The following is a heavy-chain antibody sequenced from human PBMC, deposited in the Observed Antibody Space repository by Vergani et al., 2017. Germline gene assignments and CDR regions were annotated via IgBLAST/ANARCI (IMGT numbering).Heavy chain of an antibody. CDR1: GGTFSSYA. CDR2: IIPIFGTA. V-gene: IGHV1-69*01. CDR3: ARDSTYYYDSSGYRFGYFQH. D-gene: IGHD3-22*01. J-gene: IGHJ1*01. Sequence: QVQLVQSGAEVKKPGASVTVSCKASGGTFSSYAISWVRQAPGQGLEWMGGIIPIFGTANYAQKFQGRVTITADESTSTAYMELSSLRSEDTAVYYCARDSTYYYDSSGYRFGYFQHWGQGTLVTVSS.